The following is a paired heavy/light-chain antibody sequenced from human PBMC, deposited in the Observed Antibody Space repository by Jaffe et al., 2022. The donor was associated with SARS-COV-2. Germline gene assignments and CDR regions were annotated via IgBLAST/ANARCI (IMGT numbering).Heavy chain of an antibody. CDR3: ARVTVDYDISKFDH. V-gene: IGHV4-38-2*02. J-gene: IGHJ4*02. D-gene: IGHD3-9*01. CDR1: GYSISSAYY. CDR2: IYHSGST. Sequence: QVQLQESGPGLVKPSETLSLTCTVSGYSISSAYYWGWIRQPPGKGLEWIGSIYHSGSTNYNPSLKSRVTISVETSKKQFSLRLSSVTAADTAVYYCARVTVDYDISKFDHWGQGTLVTVSS.
Light chain of an antibody. V-gene: IGLV3-19*01. J-gene: IGLJ2*01. CDR3: NSRDSSGNHLV. Sequence: SSELTQDPAVSVALGQTVRITCQGDSLRSYYASWYQQKPGQAPILVIYGKNNRPSGIPDRFSGSSSGNTASLTITGAQAEDEADYYCNSRDSSGNHLVFGGGTKLTVL. CDR2: GKN. CDR1: SLRSYY.